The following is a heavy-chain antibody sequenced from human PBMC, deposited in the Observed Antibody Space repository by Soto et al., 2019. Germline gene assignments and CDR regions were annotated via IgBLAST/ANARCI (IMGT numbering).Heavy chain of an antibody. V-gene: IGHV4-59*01. D-gene: IGHD4-17*01. CDR1: GGSFSNYY. CDR2: IYYSGNT. J-gene: IGHJ5*02. Sequence: SETLSLTCAVYGGSFSNYYWSWIRHPPGKKLEWIGYIYYSGNTNYNPSLKSRVTISVDTSKNQFSLKLYSVTTADTAMNYCARLPWADYGGIFDPWGQGTLVTVSS. CDR3: ARLPWADYGGIFDP.